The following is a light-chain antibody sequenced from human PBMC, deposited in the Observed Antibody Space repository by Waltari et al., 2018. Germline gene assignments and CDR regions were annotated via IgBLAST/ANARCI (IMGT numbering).Light chain of an antibody. CDR1: GSNIRAGYD. CDR2: GTN. V-gene: IGLV1-40*01. CDR3: QSYDTSLSVV. Sequence: QSVLTQPPSVSGAPGPRVTISCTGSGSNIRAGYDVPWSRPLPGKAPTLLIYGTNTRPLGVPDRFFGSQSGTSASLAIVGLQADDEADYYCQSYDTSLSVVFGGGTKLTVL. J-gene: IGLJ2*01.